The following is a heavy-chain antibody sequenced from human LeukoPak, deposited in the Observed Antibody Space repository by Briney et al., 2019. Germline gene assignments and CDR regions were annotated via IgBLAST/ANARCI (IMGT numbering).Heavy chain of an antibody. D-gene: IGHD5-18*01. CDR2: ISGSGGST. CDR3: ANDTTKDTGVYDY. Sequence: GGSLRLSCAASGFTFSSYAMSWVRQAPGKGLEWVSAISGSGGSTYYADSVKGRFTISRGNSKNTLYLQMNSLRAEDTAVYYCANDTTKDTGVYDYWGQGTLVTVSS. J-gene: IGHJ4*02. V-gene: IGHV3-23*01. CDR1: GFTFSSYA.